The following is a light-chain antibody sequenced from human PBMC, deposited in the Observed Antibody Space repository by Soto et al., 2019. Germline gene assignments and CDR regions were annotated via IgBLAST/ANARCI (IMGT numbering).Light chain of an antibody. CDR3: QQYGSSPMYT. V-gene: IGKV3-20*01. J-gene: IGKJ2*01. Sequence: EIVLTQSPGTLSLSPGQRYTLSCLAIQSLSSAFLAWYQQKPGQAPRLLIYSASSRATGVPDRFSGSGSGTDFTLTISRLEPEDFAVYYCQQYGSSPMYTFGPGTQVDIK. CDR2: SAS. CDR1: QSLSSAF.